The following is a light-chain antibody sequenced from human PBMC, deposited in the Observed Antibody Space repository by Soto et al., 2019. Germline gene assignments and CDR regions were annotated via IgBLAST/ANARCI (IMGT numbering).Light chain of an antibody. J-gene: IGKJ2*01. V-gene: IGKV1-39*01. CDR3: QQIFRTPRAYT. CDR1: ENINNY. Sequence: DIQMTQSPSSLLASIGDRVTLTGRASENINNYLNWYQHKPGKAPKLLIYAASKLQTGVPSRFIGRGVGTDFTLTISTLQPEDFATYYCQQIFRTPRAYTCGQGTNLEI. CDR2: AAS.